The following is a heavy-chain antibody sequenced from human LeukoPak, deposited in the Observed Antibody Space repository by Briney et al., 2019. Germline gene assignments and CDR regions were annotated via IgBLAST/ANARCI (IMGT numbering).Heavy chain of an antibody. V-gene: IGHV4-59*01. CDR3: AREKRVTTYYYSMDV. J-gene: IGHJ6*02. D-gene: IGHD4-11*01. CDR2: IYNSGST. Sequence: IPSETLSLTCTVSGGSISSYYWSWIRQPPGKGLEWIGYIYNSGSTNYNPSLKSRVTISVDTSKNQFSLKLSSVTAADTAVYYCAREKRVTTYYYSMDVWGQGTTVTVSS. CDR1: GGSISSYY.